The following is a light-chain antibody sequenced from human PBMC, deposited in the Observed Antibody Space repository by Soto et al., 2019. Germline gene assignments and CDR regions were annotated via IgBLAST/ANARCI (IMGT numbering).Light chain of an antibody. CDR2: DVS. V-gene: IGLV2-14*03. CDR3: SSYTSSTTYV. Sequence: HSALTQPASVSGSPGQSITISCTGTSSDVGAYNHVSWYQHHPGKAPKLMIYDVSNRPSGVSNRFSGSKSGNTASLTISGLQAEDETDYYCSSYTSSTTYVFGTGTKLTVL. CDR1: SSDVGAYNH. J-gene: IGLJ1*01.